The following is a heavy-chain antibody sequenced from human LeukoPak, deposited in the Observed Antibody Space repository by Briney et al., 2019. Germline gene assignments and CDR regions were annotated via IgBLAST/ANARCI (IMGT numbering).Heavy chain of an antibody. J-gene: IGHJ4*02. Sequence: PGGSLRLSCAASGFTFSTYNMNWVRQAPGKGLEWVSSIDTSSNLYYADSVKGRFTISRDNAKNSLYLQMNSLRAEDTAVYYCARGGSSSRTLSFAYWGQGTLVTVSS. D-gene: IGHD6-13*01. V-gene: IGHV3-21*01. CDR3: ARGGSSSRTLSFAY. CDR1: GFTFSTYN. CDR2: IDTSSNL.